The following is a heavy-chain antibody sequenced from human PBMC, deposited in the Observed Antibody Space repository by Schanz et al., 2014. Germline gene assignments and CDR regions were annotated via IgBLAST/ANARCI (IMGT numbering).Heavy chain of an antibody. CDR2: ISPTGSST. J-gene: IGHJ6*02. V-gene: IGHV3-23*01. D-gene: IGHD3-10*01. Sequence: EVQLLESGGGLVRPGGSLRLSCAASGFTFTTYAMTWVRQAPGKGLEWVSNISPTGSSTYYAESVKGRFTISRDNSMNTVYLQMNSLRSDDAAVYYCARAQGVIRLYYGVDVWGQGTTVTVSS. CDR3: ARAQGVIRLYYGVDV. CDR1: GFTFTTYA.